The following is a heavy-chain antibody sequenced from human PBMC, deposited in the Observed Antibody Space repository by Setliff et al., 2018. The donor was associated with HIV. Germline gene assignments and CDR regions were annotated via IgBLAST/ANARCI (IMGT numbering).Heavy chain of an antibody. D-gene: IGHD6-13*01. CDR2: INAGNGNT. Sequence: ASVKVSCKASGYTFTSYAMHWVRQAPGQRLEWMGWINAGNGNTKYSQEFQGRVTITRDTSASTAYMELSSLRSEDMAVYYCARDPGYSSTWYSESFQHWGQGTVVTVSS. V-gene: IGHV1-3*03. J-gene: IGHJ1*01. CDR3: ARDPGYSSTWYSESFQH. CDR1: GYTFTSYA.